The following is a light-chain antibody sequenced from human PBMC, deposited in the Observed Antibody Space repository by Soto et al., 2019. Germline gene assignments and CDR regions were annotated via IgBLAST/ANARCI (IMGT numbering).Light chain of an antibody. J-gene: IGLJ2*01. CDR3: CSYAGSSTLVV. CDR2: EVS. V-gene: IGLV2-23*02. CDR1: SSDVGSYNL. Sequence: QSVLTQPASVSGSLGQSITISCTGTSSDVGSYNLVSWYQQHPGKAPKLMIYEVSKRPSGVSNRFSGSKSGNTASLTISGLQAEDEADYYCCSYAGSSTLVVFGGGTKLTVL.